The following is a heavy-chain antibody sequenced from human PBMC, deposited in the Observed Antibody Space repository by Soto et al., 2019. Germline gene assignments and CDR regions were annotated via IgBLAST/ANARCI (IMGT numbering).Heavy chain of an antibody. CDR3: AREITSYYDSSGPLDP. CDR1: GFTFSIYG. D-gene: IGHD3-22*01. Sequence: HPGGSLRLSCAASGFTFSIYGMHWVRHAPGKGLEWVAVIWYDGSNKYYADSVKGRFTISRDNSKNTLYLQMNSLRAEDTAVYYCAREITSYYDSSGPLDPWGQGTLVTVSS. V-gene: IGHV3-33*01. CDR2: IWYDGSNK. J-gene: IGHJ5*02.